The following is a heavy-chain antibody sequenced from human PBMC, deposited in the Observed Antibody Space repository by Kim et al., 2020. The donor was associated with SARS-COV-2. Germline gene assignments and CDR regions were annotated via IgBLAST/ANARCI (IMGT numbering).Heavy chain of an antibody. Sequence: SETLSLTCTVSGGSISSGGYYWSWIRQHPGKGLEWIGYIYYSGSTYYNPSLKSRVTISVDTSKNQFSLKLSSVTAADTAVYYCARDRYYDFWSGYSPPYYYGMDVWGQGTTVTVSS. D-gene: IGHD3-3*01. V-gene: IGHV4-31*03. CDR1: GGSISSGGYY. CDR2: IYYSGST. CDR3: ARDRYYDFWSGYSPPYYYGMDV. J-gene: IGHJ6*02.